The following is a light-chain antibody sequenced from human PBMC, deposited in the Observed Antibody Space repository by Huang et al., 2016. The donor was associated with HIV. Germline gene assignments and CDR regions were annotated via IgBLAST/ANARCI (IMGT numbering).Light chain of an antibody. V-gene: IGKV1-17*03. CDR2: AAS. CDR3: LQHHGYPRT. J-gene: IGKJ1*01. Sequence: DIQLTQSPSAMSASVGDRVSITCRASQDISNYLALFQQKPGGAPKRLIYAASSLQSGVPSRFSGSRSGTKFTLTISNLQPEDFATYYCLQHHGYPRTFGQGTNV. CDR1: QDISNY.